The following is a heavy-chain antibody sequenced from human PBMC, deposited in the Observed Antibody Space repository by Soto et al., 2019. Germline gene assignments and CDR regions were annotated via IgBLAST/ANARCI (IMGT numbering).Heavy chain of an antibody. V-gene: IGHV3-66*02. CDR3: ARFRYTGEDYFCY. Sequence: GGSLRLSCAASGFTVSSNYMSWVRQAPGKGLEWVSVVYSGSRTYYADSVKGRFIISRDNAKNTLYLQMNSLRAEDTTVYYCARFRYTGEDYFCYWGQGTLVTVSS. CDR1: GFTVSSNY. CDR2: VYSGSRT. D-gene: IGHD1-26*01. J-gene: IGHJ4*02.